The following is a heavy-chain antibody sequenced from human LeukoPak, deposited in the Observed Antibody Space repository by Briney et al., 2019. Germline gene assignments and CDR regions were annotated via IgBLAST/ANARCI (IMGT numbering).Heavy chain of an antibody. V-gene: IGHV4-39*01. D-gene: IGHD3-10*01. CDR3: ARTRYYYNSRSYGAPYYFDY. Sequence: SETLSLTCTVSGGSINNNIHYWGWIRQPPGKGLEWIGSIYYSGSTYYNPSLKSRVTISVDTSKNQFSLKLSSVTAADTAVYYCARTRYYYNSRSYGAPYYFDYWGQGTLVTVSS. J-gene: IGHJ4*02. CDR1: GGSINNNIHY. CDR2: IYYSGST.